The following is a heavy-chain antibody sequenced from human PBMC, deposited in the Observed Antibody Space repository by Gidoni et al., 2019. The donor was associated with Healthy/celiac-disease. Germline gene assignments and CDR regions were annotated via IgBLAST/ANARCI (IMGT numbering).Heavy chain of an antibody. CDR3: TTSDPYYYGSGTYY. CDR2: SKSKTDCGTT. CDR1: GLPFSTAW. V-gene: IGHV3-15*01. J-gene: IGHJ4*02. D-gene: IGHD3-10*01. Sequence: EVQRVESGGGLVKPGGSLRLSCEASGLPFSTAWMSWVRQAPGKGLEWVGRSKSKTDCGTTDYAAPVKGRFTISRDDLKNTLYLQMNSLKTEYTAVYYCTTSDPYYYGSGTYYWGQGTLVTVSS.